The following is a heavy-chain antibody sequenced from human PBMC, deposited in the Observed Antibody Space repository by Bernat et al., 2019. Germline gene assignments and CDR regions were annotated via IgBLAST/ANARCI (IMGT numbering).Heavy chain of an antibody. CDR2: IYYSGST. CDR3: ALSGELGNYFDY. CDR1: GGSISSSSYY. D-gene: IGHD7-27*01. Sequence: QLQLQESGPGLVKPSETLSLTCTVSGGSISSSSYYWGWIRQPPGKGLEWIGSIYYSGSTYYNPSLKSRVTISVDTSKNQFSLKLSSVTAADTAVYYCALSGELGNYFDYWGQGTLVTVSS. J-gene: IGHJ4*02. V-gene: IGHV4-39*01.